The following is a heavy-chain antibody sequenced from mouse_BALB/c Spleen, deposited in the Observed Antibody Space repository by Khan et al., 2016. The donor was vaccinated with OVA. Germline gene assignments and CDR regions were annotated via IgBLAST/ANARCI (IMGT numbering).Heavy chain of an antibody. V-gene: IGHV1S135*01. CDR3: TRQGYYAWFTD. CDR2: IDPFSGGT. J-gene: IGHJ3*01. CDR1: GYSFTSYY. D-gene: IGHD2-3*01. Sequence: VQLQQSGPELMKPGASVKISCKASGYSFTSYYIHWVMQSHGKSLEWIGYIDPFSGGTTSNQKFKGKATLTVDQSSSTAYIHHSNLTTEDSACYYCTRQGYYAWFTDWGQGTLVTVSA.